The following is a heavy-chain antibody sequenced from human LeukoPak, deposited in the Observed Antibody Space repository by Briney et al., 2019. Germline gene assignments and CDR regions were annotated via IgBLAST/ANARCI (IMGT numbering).Heavy chain of an antibody. CDR1: AFILSSYD. CDR3: ARGGSSGNDYSSFDI. CDR2: IHSGGST. Sequence: TGGSLRLSCAASAFILSSYDMNWVREAPGKGLEWVSVIHSGGSTLYADSVKGRFTISRHNSKNTLYLQVNSLRAEDTAVYFCARGGSSGNDYSSFDIWGQGTMVTVSS. J-gene: IGHJ3*02. V-gene: IGHV3-53*04. D-gene: IGHD5-12*01.